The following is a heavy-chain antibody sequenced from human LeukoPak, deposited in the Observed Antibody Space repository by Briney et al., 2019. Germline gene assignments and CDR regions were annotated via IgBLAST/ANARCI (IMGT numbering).Heavy chain of an antibody. V-gene: IGHV1-2*02. D-gene: IGHD3-22*01. J-gene: IGHJ3*02. CDR1: GYTFTDYY. Sequence: ASVKVSCKASGYTFTDYYMHWVRQAPGQGLEWMGWINPNSGGTNYAQKFQGRVTMTRDTSISTAYMELSRLRSDDTAVYYCAKGGYYDSSGYYDAFDIWGQGTMVTVSS. CDR2: INPNSGGT. CDR3: AKGGYYDSSGYYDAFDI.